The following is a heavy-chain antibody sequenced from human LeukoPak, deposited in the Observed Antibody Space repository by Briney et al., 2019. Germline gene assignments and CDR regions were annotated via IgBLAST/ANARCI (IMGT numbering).Heavy chain of an antibody. D-gene: IGHD5-18*01. J-gene: IGHJ4*02. CDR1: GGSISSYC. V-gene: IGHV4-59*01. CDR2: IYYSGST. CDR3: ARSTSSIYSYGYYFDY. Sequence: SETLSLTCTVSGGSISSYCWSWIRQPPGKGLEWIGYIYYSGSTNYNPSLKSRVTISVDTSKNQFSLKLSSVTAADTAVYYCARSTSSIYSYGYYFDYWGQGTLVTVSS.